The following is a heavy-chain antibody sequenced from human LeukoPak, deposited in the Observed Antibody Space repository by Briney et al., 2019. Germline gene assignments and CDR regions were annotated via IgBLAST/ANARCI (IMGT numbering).Heavy chain of an antibody. D-gene: IGHD3-3*01. V-gene: IGHV4-34*01. J-gene: IGHJ4*02. CDR2: INHRGST. Sequence: PSETLSLTCAVDGGSFSGYYWSWVRHPPGKWLEWLGEINHRGSTNYNPSLKSRVTISVDTSKHQFHLKLSSVTAADTAVYYCARGHNFDFWSGTFKFDYWGQGTLVTVSS. CDR1: GGSFSGYY. CDR3: ARGHNFDFWSGTFKFDY.